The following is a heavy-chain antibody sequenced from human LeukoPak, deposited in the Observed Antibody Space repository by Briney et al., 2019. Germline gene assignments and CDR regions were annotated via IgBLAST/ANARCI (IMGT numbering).Heavy chain of an antibody. CDR3: AREIPSVDTAMAYYFDY. Sequence: ASVKVSCKASGYTFTSYGISWVRQAPGQGLEWMGWISAYNGNTNYAQKLQGRVTMTTDTSTSTAYMELRSLRSDDTAVYYCAREIPSVDTAMAYYFDYWGQGTLVTVSS. D-gene: IGHD5-18*01. V-gene: IGHV1-18*01. CDR1: GYTFTSYG. J-gene: IGHJ4*02. CDR2: ISAYNGNT.